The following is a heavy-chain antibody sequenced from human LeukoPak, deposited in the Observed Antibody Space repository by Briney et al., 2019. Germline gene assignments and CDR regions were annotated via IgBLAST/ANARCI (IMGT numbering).Heavy chain of an antibody. CDR3: ARQSSGYYYGWFDP. Sequence: PSETLSLTCTVSGGSILDSTYYWAWIRQPPGKGLEWIATIFYTGNTHYNPSLKSRVTMSVDTVKNQFSLNLNSVTAADTAVYYRARQSSGYYYGWFDPWGQGTLVTVSS. CDR2: IFYTGNT. CDR1: GGSILDSTYY. J-gene: IGHJ5*02. D-gene: IGHD3-22*01. V-gene: IGHV4-39*01.